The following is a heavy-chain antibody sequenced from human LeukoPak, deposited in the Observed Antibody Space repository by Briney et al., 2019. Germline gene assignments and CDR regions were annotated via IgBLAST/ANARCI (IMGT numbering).Heavy chain of an antibody. CDR1: GFTFRSYA. V-gene: IGHV3-23*01. Sequence: GGSLRLSCAASGFTFRSYAMSWVRQAPGKGLEWVSAISGSGGSTYYADSVKGRFTISRDNSKNTLYLQMNSLRAEDTAVYYCAKVISGSYSYFDYWGQGTLVTVSS. CDR2: ISGSGGST. CDR3: AKVISGSYSYFDY. D-gene: IGHD1-26*01. J-gene: IGHJ4*02.